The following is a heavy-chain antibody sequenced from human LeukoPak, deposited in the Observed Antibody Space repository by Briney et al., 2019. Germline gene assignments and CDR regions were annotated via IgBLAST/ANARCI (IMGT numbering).Heavy chain of an antibody. CDR1: GYTFTSYG. J-gene: IGHJ4*02. CDR2: ISACNGNT. D-gene: IGHD6-19*01. CDR3: ASSSSLAGTILDY. Sequence: ASVKVSCKASGYTFTSYGISWVRQAPGQGLEWMGWISACNGNTNYAQKFQGRVTITADKSTSTAYMELSSLRSEDTAVYYCASSSSLAGTILDYWGQGTLVTVSS. V-gene: IGHV1-18*01.